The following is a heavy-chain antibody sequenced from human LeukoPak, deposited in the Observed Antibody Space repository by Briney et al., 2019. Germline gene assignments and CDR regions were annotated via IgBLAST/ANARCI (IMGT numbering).Heavy chain of an antibody. CDR1: GGSISTYY. CDR3: ARLLGTTYGGRFFITGFDV. D-gene: IGHD2-15*01. J-gene: IGHJ6*02. CDR2: VYYSGKT. Sequence: ASETLSLTCTVSGGSISTYYCSWTRDPPRKGQEWNWYVYYSGKTVVYTSLKRRINITVDTSNNMVSLKLTSVTDVDTAVYSCARLLGTTYGGRFFITGFDVWGQGNTAIVSS. V-gene: IGHV4-59*08.